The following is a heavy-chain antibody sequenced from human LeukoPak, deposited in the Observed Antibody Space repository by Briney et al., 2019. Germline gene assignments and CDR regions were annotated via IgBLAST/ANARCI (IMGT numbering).Heavy chain of an antibody. D-gene: IGHD5-12*01. CDR1: GFTFSTHW. J-gene: IGHJ4*02. CDR3: ARGKYGGYFIDY. CDR2: IKPDGSDK. Sequence: GGSLRLSCGASGFTFSTHWMHWVRQAPGKGLVWVSRIKPDGSDKNYADSVKGRFTISRDNAKNTVYLQMNSLRAEDTAVYYCARGKYGGYFIDYWGQGTLVTVSS. V-gene: IGHV3-74*01.